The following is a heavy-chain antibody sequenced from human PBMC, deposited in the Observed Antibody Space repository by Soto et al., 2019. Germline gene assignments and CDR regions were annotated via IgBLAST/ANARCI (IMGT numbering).Heavy chain of an antibody. V-gene: IGHV1-46*01. CDR3: ARVGRAIYYGMDV. CDR1: GYTFTSYY. J-gene: IGHJ6*02. CDR2: INPSGGST. Sequence: QVQLVQSGAEVKKPGASVKVSCKASGYTFTSYYMHWVRQAPGQGLEWMGIINPSGGSTSYAQKFPGRVTMTRDTSTGTVYMELSSLGSEDTAVYYCARVGRAIYYGMDVWGQGTTVTVSS. D-gene: IGHD2-2*01.